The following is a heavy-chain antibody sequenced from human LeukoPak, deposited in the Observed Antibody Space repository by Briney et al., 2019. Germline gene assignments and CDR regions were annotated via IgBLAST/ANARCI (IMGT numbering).Heavy chain of an antibody. D-gene: IGHD6-13*01. CDR3: ARDLGYSSSWDTRGGNWFDP. Sequence: ASVKVSCKASGYTFTSYGISWVRQAPGQGLEWMGWISAYNGNTNYAQKLQGRVTMTTDTSTSTAYMELRSLRSDDTAVYYCARDLGYSSSWDTRGGNWFDPWGQGTLVTVSS. CDR2: ISAYNGNT. J-gene: IGHJ5*02. V-gene: IGHV1-18*01. CDR1: GYTFTSYG.